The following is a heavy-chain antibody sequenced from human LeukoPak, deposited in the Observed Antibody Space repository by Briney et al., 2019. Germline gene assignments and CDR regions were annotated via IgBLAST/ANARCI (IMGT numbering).Heavy chain of an antibody. CDR2: IKQDGSER. D-gene: IGHD6-19*01. Sequence: GGSLRLSCSASGFTISKYSMSWARQAPGRGLEWVANIKQDGSERYYGDSATGRFTISRDNANNSLYLQMNSLRAEDTAVYYCATTGGWPANWGHGALCTVSS. CDR1: GFTISKYS. J-gene: IGHJ4*01. V-gene: IGHV3-7*02. CDR3: ATTGGWPAN.